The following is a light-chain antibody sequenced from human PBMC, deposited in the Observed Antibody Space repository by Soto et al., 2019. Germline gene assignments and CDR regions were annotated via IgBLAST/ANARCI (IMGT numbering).Light chain of an antibody. V-gene: IGLV2-14*01. CDR1: TNDIGRYEY. CDR3: SSYTDSTTVI. J-gene: IGLJ2*01. Sequence: QSALTQPASLSGSPGQSITISCTGSTNDIGRYEYVSWFQQHPGKVPKLLIYEIRNRPSGVSARFSGSQSGNTASLTISGLRAEDEDHYYCSSYTDSTTVIFGGGTKVTVL. CDR2: EIR.